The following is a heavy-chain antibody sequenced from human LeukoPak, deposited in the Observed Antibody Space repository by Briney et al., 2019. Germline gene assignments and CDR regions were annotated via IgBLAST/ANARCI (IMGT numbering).Heavy chain of an antibody. V-gene: IGHV1-18*01. D-gene: IGHD6-13*01. Sequence: GASVKVSCKASGYTFTSYGISWVRQAPGQGLEWMGWISAYNGNTNYAQKLQGRVTMTTDTSTSTAYMELSSLRSEDTAVYYCARDGTGYSSSDAFDIWGQGTMVTVSS. J-gene: IGHJ3*02. CDR1: GYTFTSYG. CDR3: ARDGTGYSSSDAFDI. CDR2: ISAYNGNT.